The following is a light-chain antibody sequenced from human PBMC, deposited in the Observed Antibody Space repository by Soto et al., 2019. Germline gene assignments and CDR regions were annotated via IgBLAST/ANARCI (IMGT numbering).Light chain of an antibody. CDR1: QSVSSY. V-gene: IGKV3-11*01. CDR2: GAS. CDR3: QQRKNWPPIT. Sequence: EIVLTQSPATLSLSPGERATLSCRASQSVSSYLAWYQQKPGQAPRLLIYGASTRATGIPARFSGSGSGTEFTLIISSLEPEDSAVYYCQQRKNWPPITFGQGTRLEIK. J-gene: IGKJ5*01.